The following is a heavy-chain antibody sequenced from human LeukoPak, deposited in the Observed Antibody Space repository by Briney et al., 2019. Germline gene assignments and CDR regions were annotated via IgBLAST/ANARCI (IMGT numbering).Heavy chain of an antibody. CDR2: INHSGST. J-gene: IGHJ3*02. V-gene: IGHV4-34*01. CDR3: AREGPPDAFDI. Sequence: SETLSLTCAVYGGSFSGYYWSWIRQPPGKGLEWIGEINHSGSTNYNPSLKSRVTISVDTSKNQFSLKLSSVTAADTAVYYCAREGPPDAFDIWGQGTMVTVSS. CDR1: GGSFSGYY.